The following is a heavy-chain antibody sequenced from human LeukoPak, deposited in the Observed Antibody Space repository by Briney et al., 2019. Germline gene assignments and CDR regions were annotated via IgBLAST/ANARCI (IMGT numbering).Heavy chain of an antibody. V-gene: IGHV3-11*04. CDR1: GFTFSDSY. CDR2: ISGSGHDI. CDR3: ARDTAMGYDAFDL. J-gene: IGHJ3*01. Sequence: GGSLRHFCAASGFTFSDSYMTWGRQAPGKGVEWVAYISGSGHDINYSESAKGRFTISRDNAKNSLYLQMNSLRAEDTAVYYCARDTAMGYDAFDLWGKEPMVTVS. D-gene: IGHD5-18*01.